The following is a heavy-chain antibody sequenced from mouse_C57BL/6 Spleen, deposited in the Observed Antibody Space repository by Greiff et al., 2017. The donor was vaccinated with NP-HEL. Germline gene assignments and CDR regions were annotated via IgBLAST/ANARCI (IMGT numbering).Heavy chain of an antibody. V-gene: IGHV1-82*01. CDR2: IYPGDGDT. CDR1: GYAFSSSW. J-gene: IGHJ3*01. D-gene: IGHD2-3*01. CDR3: ASPHGYSAWFAY. Sequence: LVESGPELVKPGASVKISCKASGYAFSSSWMNWVKQRPGKGLEWIGRIYPGDGDTNYNGKFKGKATLTADKSSSTAYMQLSSLTSEDSAVYFCASPHGYSAWFAYWGQGTLVTVSA.